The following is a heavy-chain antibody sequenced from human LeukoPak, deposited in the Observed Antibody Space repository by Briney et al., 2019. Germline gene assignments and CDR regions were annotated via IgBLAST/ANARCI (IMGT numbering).Heavy chain of an antibody. V-gene: IGHV3-49*04. J-gene: IGHJ4*02. CDR3: TRAPHPRCSSSGCYLDY. D-gene: IGHD2-2*01. CDR2: LQAKAYGGAT. CDR1: GFTFGDYA. Sequence: GGSLRLSRSTSGFTFGDYAMSWVRQAPGKGLEWVGFLQAKAYGGATKYAASVNGRFSISRDDSQSIANLQMNDLKTEDTAVYYCTRAPHPRCSSSGCYLDYWGQGTLVTVSS.